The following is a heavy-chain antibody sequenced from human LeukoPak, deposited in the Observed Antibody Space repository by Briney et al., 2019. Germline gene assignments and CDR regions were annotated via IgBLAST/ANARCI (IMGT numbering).Heavy chain of an antibody. D-gene: IGHD1-26*01. V-gene: IGHV3-66*01. J-gene: IGHJ5*02. CDR3: ARDIGPSTNWFDH. CDR2: IYSGGST. Sequence: GGSLRLSCAASGFTVSSNYMSWVRQAPGKGLEWVSVIYSGGSTYYADSVKGRFTISRDNSKNTLYLQMNSLRAEDTAVYYCARDIGPSTNWFDHWGQGTLVTVSS. CDR1: GFTVSSNY.